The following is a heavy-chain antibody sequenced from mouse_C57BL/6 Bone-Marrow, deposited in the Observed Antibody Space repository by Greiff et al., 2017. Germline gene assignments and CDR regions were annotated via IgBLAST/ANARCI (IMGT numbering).Heavy chain of an antibody. Sequence: QVQLKQSGPGLVQPSQSLSITCTVSGFSLTSYGVHWVRQPPGKGLEWLGVIWSGGSTDYNAAFISRLSISKDNSKSQFFFKMNSLQTDDTAIYYCAKGGLLEAMDYWGQGTSVTVSS. J-gene: IGHJ4*01. CDR2: IWSGGST. V-gene: IGHV2-4*01. CDR3: AKGGLLEAMDY. D-gene: IGHD2-3*01. CDR1: GFSLTSYG.